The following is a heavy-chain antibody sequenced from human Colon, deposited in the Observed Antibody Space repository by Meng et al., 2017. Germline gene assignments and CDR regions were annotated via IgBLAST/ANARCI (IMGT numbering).Heavy chain of an antibody. D-gene: IGHD3-16*02. CDR1: GDSVSSKTAV. Sequence: QQRQSRPGLVKPSPTLSLTCASSGDSVSSKTAVRNWIRQSPSRGLEWLGRTYYRAKWNHDYAESLRGRITINPDTSNNQISLQLNSVTPEDTAVYYCTRGLEFYRFEYWGQGTLVTVSS. J-gene: IGHJ4*02. CDR2: TYYRAKWNH. V-gene: IGHV6-1*01. CDR3: TRGLEFYRFEY.